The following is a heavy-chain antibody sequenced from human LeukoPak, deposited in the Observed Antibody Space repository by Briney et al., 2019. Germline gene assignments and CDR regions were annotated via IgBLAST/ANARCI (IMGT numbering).Heavy chain of an antibody. CDR3: ARASDSSLDY. Sequence: GGSLTLSCAASGFTFGSYAMHWVRQAPGKGLEWVAVIWYDGSNKYYADSVKGRFTISRDNSKNTLYLQMNSLRAEDTDVYYCARASDSSLDYWGQGTLVTVSS. V-gene: IGHV3-33*08. CDR1: GFTFGSYA. D-gene: IGHD3-22*01. J-gene: IGHJ4*02. CDR2: IWYDGSNK.